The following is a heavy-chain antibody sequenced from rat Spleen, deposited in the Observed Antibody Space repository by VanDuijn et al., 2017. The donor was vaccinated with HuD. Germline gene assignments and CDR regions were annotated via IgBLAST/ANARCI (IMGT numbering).Heavy chain of an antibody. CDR3: TREGLTGRGVMDA. J-gene: IGHJ4*01. CDR2: ITNNGRNT. CDR1: GFTFNNYW. D-gene: IGHD5-1*01. Sequence: EVQLMESGGGLVQPGRSLKLSCVASGFTFNNYWMTWIRQAPGKGLEWVASITNNGRNTYYPDSVKGRFTISRDNAKSTLYLQMNSLRSEDTATYYCTREGLTGRGVMDAWGQGASVTVSS. V-gene: IGHV5-31*01.